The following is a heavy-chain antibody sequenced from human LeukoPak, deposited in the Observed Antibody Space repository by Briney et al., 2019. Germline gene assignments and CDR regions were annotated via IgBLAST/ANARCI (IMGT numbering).Heavy chain of an antibody. J-gene: IGHJ3*02. CDR3: ARDRNYYDSSGYYPDAFDI. D-gene: IGHD3-22*01. CDR2: IYYSGST. CDR1: GDSISSGGYY. V-gene: IGHV4-31*03. Sequence: SQTLSLTCTVSGDSISSGGYYWSWIRQHPGKGLEWIGYIYYSGSTYYNPSLKSRVTISVDTSKNQFSLKLSSVTAADTAVYYCARDRNYYDSSGYYPDAFDIWGQGTMVTVSS.